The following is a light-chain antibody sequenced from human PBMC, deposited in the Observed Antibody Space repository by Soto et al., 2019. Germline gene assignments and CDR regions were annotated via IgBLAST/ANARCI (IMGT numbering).Light chain of an antibody. Sequence: QSALTQPASVSGSPGQSITISCTETRSDVDGYNYVSWYQHHPGKAPKLIIYDVTNRPSGVSSRFSGSKSDNTASLTISGLQAEDEADYYCGSRHVFGGGTKLTVL. CDR2: DVT. CDR1: RSDVDGYNY. J-gene: IGLJ2*01. CDR3: GSRHV. V-gene: IGLV2-14*03.